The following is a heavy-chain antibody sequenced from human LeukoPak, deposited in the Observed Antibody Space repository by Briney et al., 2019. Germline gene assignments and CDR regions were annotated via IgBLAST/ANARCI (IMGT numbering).Heavy chain of an antibody. CDR1: GFTFDDYA. V-gene: IGHV3-43*02. J-gene: IGHJ4*02. CDR2: ISGDGGST. Sequence: GGSLRLSCAASGFTFDDYAMHWVRQAPGKGLEWVSLISGDGGSTYYADSVKGRFTISRDNSRNTLYLQMNSLRAEDTAVYYCAKGVRRSSDYSSPVDYWGQGTLVTVSS. CDR3: AKGVRRSSDYSSPVDY. D-gene: IGHD3-22*01.